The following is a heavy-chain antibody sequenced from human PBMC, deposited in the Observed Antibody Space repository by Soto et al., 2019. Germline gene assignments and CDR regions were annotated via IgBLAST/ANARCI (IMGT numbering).Heavy chain of an antibody. CDR1: GGSISSSSYY. D-gene: IGHD3-10*01. CDR3: ARQWPSLVLLWFGFYSP. Sequence: TSETLSLTCTVSGGSISSSSYYWGWIRQPPGKGLEWIGSIYYSGSTYYNPSLKSRVTISVDTSKNQFSLKLSSVTAADTAVYYCARQWPSLVLLWFGFYSPWGQGTLVTVSS. J-gene: IGHJ5*02. V-gene: IGHV4-39*01. CDR2: IYYSGST.